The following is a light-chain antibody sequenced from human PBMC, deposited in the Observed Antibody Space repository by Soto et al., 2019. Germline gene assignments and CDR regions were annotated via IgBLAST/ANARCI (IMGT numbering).Light chain of an antibody. V-gene: IGLV2-14*01. CDR2: EVS. J-gene: IGLJ1*01. Sequence: QSALTQPASVSGSPGQSITISCTGSSSDVGGYNYVSWYQQHPGKAPKLIIYEVSNRPSGVSNRFSGSKSGNTASLTISGLQAEDEADYYCSSYTTNSTPYVFGTGTKLTV. CDR3: SSYTTNSTPYV. CDR1: SSDVGGYNY.